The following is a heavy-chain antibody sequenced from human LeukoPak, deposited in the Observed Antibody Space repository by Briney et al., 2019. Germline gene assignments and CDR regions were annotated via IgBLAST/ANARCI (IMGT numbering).Heavy chain of an antibody. CDR3: AKGSAAGRPYYFDY. V-gene: IGHV3-23*01. J-gene: IGHJ4*02. CDR2: ISGSGGST. Sequence: GGSLRLSCAASGFTFSSYAMSWVRQAPGKGLEWVSAISGSGGSTYYADSVKGRFTISRDNSKKTLFLQMNSLRAEDTAIYYCAKGSAAGRPYYFDYWGQGTLVTVSS. CDR1: GFTFSSYA. D-gene: IGHD6-25*01.